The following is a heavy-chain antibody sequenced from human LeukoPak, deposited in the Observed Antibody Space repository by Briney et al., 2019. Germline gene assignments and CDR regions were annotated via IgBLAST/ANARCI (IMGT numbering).Heavy chain of an antibody. D-gene: IGHD5-18*01. CDR3: ASERGYSYGYPPLYYYYGMDV. J-gene: IGHJ6*02. CDR1: GYTFTTYY. Sequence: ASVKVSCKASGYTFTTYYMHWVRQAPGQGPEWMGIINPSGGSTSYAQKFQGRVTMTRDTSTSTVYMELSSLRSEDTAVYYCASERGYSYGYPPLYYYYGMDVWGQGTTVTVSS. CDR2: INPSGGST. V-gene: IGHV1-46*01.